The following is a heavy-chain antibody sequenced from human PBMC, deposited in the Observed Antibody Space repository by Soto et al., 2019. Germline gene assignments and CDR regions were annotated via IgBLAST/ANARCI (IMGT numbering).Heavy chain of an antibody. Sequence: PGGSLRLSCAASGFTFSSYWMSWVRQAPGKGLEWVANIKQDGSEKYYVDSVKGRFTISRDNAKNSPYLQMSSLRAEDTAVYYCARVMYSSSWYSRDYFDYWGQGTLVTVSS. CDR1: GFTFSSYW. CDR2: IKQDGSEK. V-gene: IGHV3-7*01. J-gene: IGHJ4*02. CDR3: ARVMYSSSWYSRDYFDY. D-gene: IGHD6-13*01.